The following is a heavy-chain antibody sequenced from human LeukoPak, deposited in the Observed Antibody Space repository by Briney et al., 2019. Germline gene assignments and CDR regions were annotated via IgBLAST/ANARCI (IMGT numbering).Heavy chain of an antibody. CDR1: GYTFSSYG. J-gene: IGHJ4*02. D-gene: IGHD3-22*01. CDR2: ISAYNGNT. Sequence: ASVKVPCKASGYTFSSYGISWVRQAPGQGLEWMGWISAYNGNTNYAQKFQGRVTMTTDTSTSTAYMELRSLRSDDTAVYYCARDYYDSSGYYRGGDYFDYWGQGTLVTVSS. V-gene: IGHV1-18*01. CDR3: ARDYYDSSGYYRGGDYFDY.